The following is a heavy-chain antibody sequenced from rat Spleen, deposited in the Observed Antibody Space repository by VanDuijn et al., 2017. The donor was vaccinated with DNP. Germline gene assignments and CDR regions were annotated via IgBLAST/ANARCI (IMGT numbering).Heavy chain of an antibody. CDR1: RFTFSDYN. Sequence: EVQLVESGGGLVQPGRSLKLSCAASRFTFSDYNMAWVRQAPKKGLEWVATISYDGSGTFYRDSVKGRFTISRDNTKTTLYLQLDSLRSEDTATYYCARLGFISYISSYWGQGVMVSVSS. CDR3: ARLGFISYISSY. V-gene: IGHV5-7*01. CDR2: ISYDGSGT. D-gene: IGHD1-2*01. J-gene: IGHJ2*01.